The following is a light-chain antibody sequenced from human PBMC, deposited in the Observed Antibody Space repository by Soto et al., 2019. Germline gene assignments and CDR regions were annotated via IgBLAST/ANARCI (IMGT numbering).Light chain of an antibody. Sequence: QSALTQPASVCGSPGQSITISCTGTSSDVGGYNSVSWYQQHPGKAPKLILYDVTDRPSGVSYRFSGSKSGNTASLTISGLQAADEADYFCSSFTSSMTNVFGSGTKVTVL. CDR1: SSDVGGYNS. CDR3: SSFTSSMTNV. J-gene: IGLJ1*01. V-gene: IGLV2-14*01. CDR2: DVT.